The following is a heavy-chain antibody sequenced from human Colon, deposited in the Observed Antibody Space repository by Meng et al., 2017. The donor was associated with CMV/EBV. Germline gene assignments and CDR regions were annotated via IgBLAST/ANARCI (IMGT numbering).Heavy chain of an antibody. CDR1: GFTFSNYW. Sequence: GESLKISCVASGFTFSNYWMSWVRQAPGKGLEWVANIKQDASEKYYVDSVAGRFTISRDNAKNSLYLQMNSLRGEDMAVYYCARVGVSMPAAIGHYYGMDVWGQGTTVTVSS. J-gene: IGHJ6*02. CDR3: ARVGVSMPAAIGHYYGMDV. CDR2: IKQDASEK. V-gene: IGHV3-7*01. D-gene: IGHD2-2*01.